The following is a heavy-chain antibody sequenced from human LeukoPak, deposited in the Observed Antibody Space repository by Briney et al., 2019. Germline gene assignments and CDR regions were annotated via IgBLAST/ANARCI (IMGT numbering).Heavy chain of an antibody. CDR2: INPNSGGT. D-gene: IGHD5-24*01. V-gene: IGHV1-2*02. CDR1: GYTFTGYY. CDR3: ARAEGWLPSYGMDV. J-gene: IGHJ6*02. Sequence: ASVKVSCKASGYTFTGYYMHWVRQAPGQGLEWMGWINPNSGGTNYAQKFQGRVTMTRDTSISTAYMELSRLRSDDTAVYYCARAEGWLPSYGMDVWGQGTTVTVSS.